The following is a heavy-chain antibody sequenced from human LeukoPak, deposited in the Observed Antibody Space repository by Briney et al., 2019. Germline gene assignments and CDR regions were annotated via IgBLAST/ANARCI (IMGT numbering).Heavy chain of an antibody. J-gene: IGHJ3*02. D-gene: IGHD2-2*01. Sequence: GGSLRHSCAGSGFTFSSYWMSGVRQAPGKGLEWVANIKQDGSEKYYVDSVKGRFTISRDNAKNSLYLQMNSLRAEDTALYYCAKGIPAAMVPDAFDIWGQGTMVNVSS. CDR2: IKQDGSEK. CDR3: AKGIPAAMVPDAFDI. CDR1: GFTFSSYW. V-gene: IGHV3-7*03.